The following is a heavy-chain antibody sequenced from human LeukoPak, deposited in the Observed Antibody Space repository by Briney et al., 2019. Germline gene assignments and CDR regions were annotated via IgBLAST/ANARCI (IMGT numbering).Heavy chain of an antibody. D-gene: IGHD2-15*01. CDR2: IYYSGST. V-gene: IGHV4-39*01. CDR1: GGSISSSSYY. J-gene: IGHJ4*02. Sequence: SETLSLTCTVSGGSISSSSYYWGWIRQPPGKGLEWNGSIYYSGSTYYNPSLKSRVTISVDTSKNQFSLKLSSVTAADTAVYYCARLCSGGSCQLGPFAFDYWGQGTLVTVSS. CDR3: ARLCSGGSCQLGPFAFDY.